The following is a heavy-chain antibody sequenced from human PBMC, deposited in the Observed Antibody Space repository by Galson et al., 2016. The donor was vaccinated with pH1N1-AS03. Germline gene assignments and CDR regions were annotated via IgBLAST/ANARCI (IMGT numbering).Heavy chain of an antibody. CDR2: FIPIFGTT. J-gene: IGHJ3*01. CDR1: GGTFDNHP. CDR3: ARNSDSLGASDV. D-gene: IGHD1-7*01. Sequence: SVKVSCKASGGTFDNHPINWVRQAPGQGLEWMGGFIPIFGTTNYAPKYQGRVTFTTDDSTTTVYMELSNLRSEDTAVYYCARNSDSLGASDVWGQGTLLSVSS. V-gene: IGHV1-69*05.